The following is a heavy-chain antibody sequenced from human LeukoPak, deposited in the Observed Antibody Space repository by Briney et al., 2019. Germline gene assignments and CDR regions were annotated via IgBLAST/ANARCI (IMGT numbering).Heavy chain of an antibody. CDR3: AREGAGFDY. V-gene: IGHV6-1*01. Sequence: SQTLSLTCAISGDSVSSNSAAWSWIRQSPSRGLEWLGRTYYRSRWYNDYPLSVKSRITISPDTSNNQFSLQLNSVTPEDTAMYYCAREGAGFDYWGQGTLVIVSS. CDR1: GDSVSSNSAA. J-gene: IGHJ4*02. D-gene: IGHD3-16*01. CDR2: TYYRSRWYN.